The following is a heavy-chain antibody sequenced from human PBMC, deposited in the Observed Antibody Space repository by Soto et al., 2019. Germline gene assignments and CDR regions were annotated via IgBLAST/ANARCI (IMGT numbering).Heavy chain of an antibody. D-gene: IGHD3-3*01. CDR1: GFTFSSYW. CDR2: IKQDGSEK. CDR3: ASVMDCWSVFGRGNSSGMDV. Sequence: EVQLVESGGGLVQPGGSLRLSCAASGFTFSSYWMSWVRQAPGKGLEWVAQIKQDGSEKYCVDSVKGRLTISRDNAKNLLYLEMNGLRDEDTAVYYCASVMDCWSVFGRGNSSGMDVWGQGPTVTVS. J-gene: IGHJ6*02. V-gene: IGHV3-7*01.